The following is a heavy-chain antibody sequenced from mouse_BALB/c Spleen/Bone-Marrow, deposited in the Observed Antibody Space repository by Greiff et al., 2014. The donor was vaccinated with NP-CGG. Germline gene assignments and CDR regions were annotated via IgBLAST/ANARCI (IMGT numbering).Heavy chain of an antibody. CDR2: LWADGST. V-gene: IGHV2-9*02. D-gene: IGHD1-2*01. CDR1: GFSLTTYG. CDR3: ARITTATGAMDY. Sequence: VQLVESGPGLVAPSQILSITCTVSGFSLTTYGVHWVRQPPGKGLEWLGVLWADGSTNYNSALMSRLSISKDNSKSQVFLKMNSLQTDDTAMYYCARITTATGAMDYWGQGTSVTVSS. J-gene: IGHJ4*01.